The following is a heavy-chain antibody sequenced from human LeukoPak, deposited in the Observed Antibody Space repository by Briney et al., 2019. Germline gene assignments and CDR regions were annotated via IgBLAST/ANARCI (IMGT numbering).Heavy chain of an antibody. J-gene: IGHJ4*02. CDR3: AKARGSSGWAFDY. D-gene: IGHD6-19*01. CDR2: ISSSSSYI. CDR1: GFAFSSYS. Sequence: GGSLRLSCAASGFAFSSYSMNWVRQAPGKGLEWVSSISSSSSYIYYADSVKGRFTISRDNSKNTLYLQMNSLRAEDTAVYYCAKARGSSGWAFDYWGQGTLVTVSS. V-gene: IGHV3-21*01.